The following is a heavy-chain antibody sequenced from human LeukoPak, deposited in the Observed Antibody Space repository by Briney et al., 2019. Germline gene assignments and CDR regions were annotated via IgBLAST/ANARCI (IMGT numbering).Heavy chain of an antibody. D-gene: IGHD3-10*01. V-gene: IGHV3-30*02. CDR3: VNSGFDP. Sequence: PGGSLRLSCAASGFTFSSYGMHWVPQAPGKGGEWVAFIHYDGTNEYYAVSVKGRFTISRDNFKHTLSLQMNGLRVEDTALYYCVNSGFDPWGQGTLVTVSS. J-gene: IGHJ5*02. CDR1: GFTFSSYG. CDR2: IHYDGTNE.